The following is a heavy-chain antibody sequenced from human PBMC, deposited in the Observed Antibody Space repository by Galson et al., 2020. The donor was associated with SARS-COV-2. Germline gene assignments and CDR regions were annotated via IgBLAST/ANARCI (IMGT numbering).Heavy chain of an antibody. D-gene: IGHD5-18*01. J-gene: IGHJ4*02. CDR2: IWNDGSNK. CDR1: RFTFRSYG. V-gene: IGHV3-33*01. Sequence: GESLKISCAASRFTFRSYGMHWVRQAPGKGLEWVAVIWNDGSNKYYADSVRGRFTISRDNSRDKSKNTLYLQMNSLRAEDTAVYYCARSAWGSRGDSYGPYDYWGQGTLVTVTS. CDR3: ARSAWGSRGDSYGPYDY.